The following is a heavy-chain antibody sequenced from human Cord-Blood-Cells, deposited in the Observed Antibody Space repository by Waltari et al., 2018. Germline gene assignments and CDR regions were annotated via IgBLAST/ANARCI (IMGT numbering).Heavy chain of an antibody. Sequence: QVQLVQSGAEVKKTGASVKVSCKASGYTFTSYGISWVRQAPGQGLEWMGWISAYNGNTNYAQKLQGRVTMTTDTSTSTAYMELRSLRSDDTAVYYCARRRADYYDSSGYYYFDYWGQGTLVTVSS. CDR2: ISAYNGNT. D-gene: IGHD3-22*01. CDR1: GYTFTSYG. J-gene: IGHJ4*02. V-gene: IGHV1-18*01. CDR3: ARRRADYYDSSGYYYFDY.